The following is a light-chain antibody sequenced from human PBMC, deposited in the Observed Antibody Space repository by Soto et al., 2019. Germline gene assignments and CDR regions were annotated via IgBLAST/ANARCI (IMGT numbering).Light chain of an antibody. CDR3: QHYNSYSVA. V-gene: IGKV1-5*03. Sequence: DIQMTQSPSTLSGSVGDRVTITCRASQTISSWLAWYQQKLGKAPKLLIYKASTLKSGVLSRFSGSRSGTEFTLTISSLKPDDFATYYCQHYNSYSVACGKGNKVE. CDR1: QTISSW. CDR2: KAS. J-gene: IGKJ1*01.